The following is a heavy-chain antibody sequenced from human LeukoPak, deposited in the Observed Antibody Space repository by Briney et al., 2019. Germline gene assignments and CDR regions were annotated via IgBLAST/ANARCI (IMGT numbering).Heavy chain of an antibody. CDR1: GYSFTTYW. V-gene: IGHV5-10-1*01. D-gene: IGHD6-13*01. Sequence: GESLKVSCKGSGYSFTTYWISWVRQMPGKGLEWMGRIDPSDSYTNYSPSFQGHVTISADKSFSTAYLQWTSLKASDTAMYYCARHAKAYGSSCDYWGQGTLVTVSS. CDR3: ARHAKAYGSSCDY. J-gene: IGHJ4*02. CDR2: IDPSDSYT.